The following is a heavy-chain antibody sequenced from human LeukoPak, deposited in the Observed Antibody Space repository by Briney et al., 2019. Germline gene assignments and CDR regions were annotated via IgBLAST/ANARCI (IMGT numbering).Heavy chain of an antibody. CDR1: GGSISGGSYY. Sequence: SETLSLTCTVSGGSISGGSYYWNWIRQPAGKGLEWIGRIYTGGSTNYNPSLKSRITISVDTSKNQFSLKLSSVTAADTAVYYCARDARRYSSGWKDAFDIWGQGTMVTVSS. CDR3: ARDARRYSSGWKDAFDI. J-gene: IGHJ3*02. V-gene: IGHV4-61*02. CDR2: IYTGGST. D-gene: IGHD6-19*01.